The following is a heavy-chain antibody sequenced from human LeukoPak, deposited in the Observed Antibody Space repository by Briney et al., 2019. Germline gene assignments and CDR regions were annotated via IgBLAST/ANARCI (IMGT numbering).Heavy chain of an antibody. D-gene: IGHD3-22*01. CDR3: AKVLSDYYDSSGYYFDY. J-gene: IGHJ4*02. CDR1: GFTFSGYP. CDR2: ISGSGGST. V-gene: IGHV3-23*01. Sequence: GSLRLSCAAPGFTFSGYPMSWVPQAPGKGLEWASAISGSGGSTYYADSVKGRFTISRDNSKNTLYLQMNSLRAEDTAVYYCAKVLSDYYDSSGYYFDYWGQGTLVTVSS.